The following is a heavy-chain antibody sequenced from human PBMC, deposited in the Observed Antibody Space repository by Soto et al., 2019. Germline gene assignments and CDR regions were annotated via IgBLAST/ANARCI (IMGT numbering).Heavy chain of an antibody. CDR1: GYTFTSYG. D-gene: IGHD5-12*01. Sequence: ASVKVSCKASGYTFTSYGISWVRQAPGQGLEWMGWISAYNGNTNYAQKLQGRVTMTTDTSTSTAYMELRSLGSDDTAVYYCARRNVGGYDFWPYSFDYWGQGTLVTVSS. CDR2: ISAYNGNT. CDR3: ARRNVGGYDFWPYSFDY. J-gene: IGHJ4*02. V-gene: IGHV1-18*01.